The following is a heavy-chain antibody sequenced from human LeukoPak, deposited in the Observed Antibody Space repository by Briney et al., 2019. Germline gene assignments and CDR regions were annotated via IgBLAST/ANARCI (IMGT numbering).Heavy chain of an antibody. J-gene: IGHJ6*03. CDR2: IYYSGST. D-gene: IGHD3-3*01. CDR3: ARPMXXWXGPLGYYYYMDV. CDR1: GSSISSSSYY. Sequence: SETLSLTCTVSGSSISSSSYYWGWIRQPPGKGLEWIGSIYYSGSTYYNPSLKSRVTISVDTSKNQFSLKLSSVTAADTAVYYCARPMXXWXGPLGYYYYMDVWGKGTTVTVSX. V-gene: IGHV4-39*01.